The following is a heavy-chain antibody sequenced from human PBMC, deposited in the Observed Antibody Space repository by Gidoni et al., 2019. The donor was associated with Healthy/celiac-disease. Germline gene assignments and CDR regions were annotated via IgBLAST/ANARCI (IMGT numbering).Heavy chain of an antibody. D-gene: IGHD6-13*01. V-gene: IGHV3-15*01. CDR1: GFTFSNAW. Sequence: EVQLVESGGGLVKPGGSLRLSCAASGFTFSNAWMSWVRQAPGKGLEWVGRIKSKTDGGTTDYAAPVKGRFTISRDDSKNTLYLQMNSLKTEDTAVYYCTTDAMWSSWYSGWFDPWGQGTLVTVSS. CDR3: TTDAMWSSWYSGWFDP. J-gene: IGHJ5*02. CDR2: IKSKTDGGTT.